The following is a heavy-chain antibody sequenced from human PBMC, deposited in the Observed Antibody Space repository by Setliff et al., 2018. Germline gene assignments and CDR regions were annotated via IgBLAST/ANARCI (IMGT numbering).Heavy chain of an antibody. Sequence: KPSETLSLTCTVSGGSISSSSYYWGWIRQPPGKGLEWIGSIYYSGSTYYNPSLKSRVTISVDTSKNQFSLKLSSVTAADTAVYYCARLWGSYDFWSGYYIDWYFDLWG. V-gene: IGHV4-39*01. CDR1: GGSISSSSYY. J-gene: IGHJ2*01. CDR3: ARLWGSYDFWSGYYIDWYFDL. D-gene: IGHD3-3*01. CDR2: IYYSGST.